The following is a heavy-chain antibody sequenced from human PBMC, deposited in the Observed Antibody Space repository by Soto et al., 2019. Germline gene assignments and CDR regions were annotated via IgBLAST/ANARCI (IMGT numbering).Heavy chain of an antibody. Sequence: GASVKVSCKASGGTFSSYAISWVRQAPGQGLEWMGGIIPIFGTANYAQKFQGRVTITADESTSTAYMELSSLRSEDTAVYYCARGSADFWSGYSRDYYYGMDVWGQGTTVTVSS. CDR1: GGTFSSYA. CDR3: ARGSADFWSGYSRDYYYGMDV. V-gene: IGHV1-69*13. J-gene: IGHJ6*02. D-gene: IGHD3-3*01. CDR2: IIPIFGTA.